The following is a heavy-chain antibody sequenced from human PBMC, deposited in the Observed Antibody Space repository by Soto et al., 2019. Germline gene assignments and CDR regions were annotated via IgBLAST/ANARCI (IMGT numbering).Heavy chain of an antibody. CDR2: IYYSGST. CDR3: ARRLVGSYYYYMDV. J-gene: IGHJ6*03. CDR1: GGSISSYY. Sequence: SETLSVTCTVSGGSISSYYWSWIRQPPGKGLEWIGYIYYSGSTNYNPSLKSRVTISVDTSKNQFSLKLSSVTAADTAVYYCARRLVGSYYYYMDVWGKGTTVTVSS. D-gene: IGHD6-6*01. V-gene: IGHV4-59*08.